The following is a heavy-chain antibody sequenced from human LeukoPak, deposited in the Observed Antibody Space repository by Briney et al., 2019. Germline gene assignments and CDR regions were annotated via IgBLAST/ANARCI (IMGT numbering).Heavy chain of an antibody. Sequence: PGGSLRHSCAASGFTVSCNHMSWVRQAPGKGLDGVSVIYSGGSTYYADSVKGRFTISRDNSKNTLYLQMNSLRGKDMAFYYCARELVATVGDAFDVWGQGTMVTVSS. J-gene: IGHJ3*01. D-gene: IGHD5-12*01. V-gene: IGHV3-53*05. CDR3: ARELVATVGDAFDV. CDR1: GFTVSCNH. CDR2: IYSGGST.